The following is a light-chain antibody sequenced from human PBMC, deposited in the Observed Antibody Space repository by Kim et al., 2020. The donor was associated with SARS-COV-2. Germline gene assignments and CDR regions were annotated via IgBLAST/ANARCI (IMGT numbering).Light chain of an antibody. V-gene: IGLV4-69*01. Sequence: SVNRTCTLGRGHSNDAIACHQQQPEKGPRYLMKLNSDGSHKKGDGIPDRFSGSSSGTARYLTISNLHSEDEADYYCQTWGSGSWLFGGGTQLTVL. CDR2: LNSDGSH. J-gene: IGLJ3*02. CDR3: QTWGSGSWL. CDR1: RGHSNDA.